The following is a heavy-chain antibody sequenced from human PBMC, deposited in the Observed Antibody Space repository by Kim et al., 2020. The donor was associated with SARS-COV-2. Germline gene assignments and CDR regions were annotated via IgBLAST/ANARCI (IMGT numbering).Heavy chain of an antibody. J-gene: IGHJ6*02. CDR3: AKDPLYYHFWSGYLVSGPSNARRGRDV. Sequence: GGSLRLSCAASGFTFSSYGMHWVRQAPGKGLEWVAVISYDGSNKYYADSVKGRFTISRDNSKNTLYLQMNSLRAEDTAVYYCAKDPLYYHFWSGYLVSGPSNARRGRDVWGQGTTVTVSS. V-gene: IGHV3-30*18. CDR2: ISYDGSNK. CDR1: GFTFSSYG. D-gene: IGHD3-3*01.